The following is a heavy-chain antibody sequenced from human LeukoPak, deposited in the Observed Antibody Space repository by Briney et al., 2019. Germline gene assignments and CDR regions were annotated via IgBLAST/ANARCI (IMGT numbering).Heavy chain of an antibody. CDR3: ASGGVPAAISASFDY. V-gene: IGHV3-11*04. J-gene: IGHJ4*02. Sequence: PGGSLRLSCAASGFTFSDYYMSWIRQAPGKGLEWVSYISSSGSTIYYADSVKGRFTISRDNAKNSLYLQMNSLRAEDTAVYYCASGGVPAAISASFDYWGQGTLVTVSS. CDR2: ISSSGSTI. CDR1: GFTFSDYY. D-gene: IGHD2-2*02.